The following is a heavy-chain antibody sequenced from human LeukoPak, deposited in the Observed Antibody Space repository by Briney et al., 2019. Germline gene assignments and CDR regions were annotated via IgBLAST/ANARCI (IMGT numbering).Heavy chain of an antibody. D-gene: IGHD6-13*01. V-gene: IGHV3-48*01. CDR3: ARDAIAASGTCNY. CDR1: GFTLSTYS. J-gene: IGHJ4*02. Sequence: GGSLRLSCAASGFTLSTYSMNWVRQAPGKGLEWVSYISSGPPTIYYADSVKGRFTISRDDAKNSLYLQMNSLTAEDTAVYYCARDAIAASGTCNYWGQGTLVTVSS. CDR2: ISSGPPTI.